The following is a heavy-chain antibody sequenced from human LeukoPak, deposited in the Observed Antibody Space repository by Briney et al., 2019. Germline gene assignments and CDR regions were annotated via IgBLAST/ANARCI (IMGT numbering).Heavy chain of an antibody. V-gene: IGHV4-30-2*01. J-gene: IGHJ6*02. D-gene: IGHD6-13*01. Sequence: PSETLSLTCAVSGGSISSGGSSWNWIRQPPGKGLEWIGYIYHSGSTYYHPSLKSRVTISVDISKNQSSLKLNSVAAADTAVYYCARDYSPYCLDVWGQGTTVTVS. CDR1: GGSISSGGSS. CDR3: ARDYSPYCLDV. CDR2: IYHSGST.